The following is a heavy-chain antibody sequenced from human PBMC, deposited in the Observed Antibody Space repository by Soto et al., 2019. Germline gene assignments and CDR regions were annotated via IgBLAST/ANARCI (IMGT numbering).Heavy chain of an antibody. Sequence: ASVKVSCKASGYTFTSYNMHWVRQAPGQGLEWVGMINPLGFSTTYAQKFRGRVTMTRDTSTSTVYMELTNLRSDDTAVYYCASEGSSSSRWGSLDYWGQGTLVTVSS. V-gene: IGHV1-46*01. CDR3: ASEGSSSSRWGSLDY. D-gene: IGHD6-6*01. CDR2: INPLGFST. CDR1: GYTFTSYN. J-gene: IGHJ4*02.